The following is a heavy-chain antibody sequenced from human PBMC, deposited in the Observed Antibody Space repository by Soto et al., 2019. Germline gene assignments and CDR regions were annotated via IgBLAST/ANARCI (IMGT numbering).Heavy chain of an antibody. CDR1: GFTVSSNY. V-gene: IGHV3-53*01. J-gene: IGHJ6*02. CDR3: ARDKYYYGQKGYYYGMDV. CDR2: IYSGGST. D-gene: IGHD3-10*01. Sequence: HPGGSLRLSCAASGFTVSSNYMSWVRQAPGKGLEWVSVIYSGGSTNYADSVKGRFTISRDNSKNTLYLQMNSLRAEDTAVYYCARDKYYYGQKGYYYGMDVWGQGTTVTVSS.